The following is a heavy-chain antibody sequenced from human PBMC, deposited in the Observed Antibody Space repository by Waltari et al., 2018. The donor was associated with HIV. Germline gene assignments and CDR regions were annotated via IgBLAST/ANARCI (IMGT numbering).Heavy chain of an antibody. V-gene: IGHV1-69*04. CDR2: IIPILGIA. CDR1: GGTLSSYA. J-gene: IGHJ5*02. D-gene: IGHD3-22*01. CDR3: ATPLSGYDSSGYYYH. Sequence: QVQLVQSGAEVQKPGSSVMVSCKASGGTLSSYANSWVRKAPGHGREWMGRIIPILGIANYAQKFQGRGTSTADKSTSTAYRELSSLRSEDTAVYYCATPLSGYDSSGYYYHWGQGTLVTVSS.